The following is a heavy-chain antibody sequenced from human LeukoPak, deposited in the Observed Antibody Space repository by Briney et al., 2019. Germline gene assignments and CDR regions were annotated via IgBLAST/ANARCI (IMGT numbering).Heavy chain of an antibody. D-gene: IGHD2-15*01. Sequence: GGSLRLSCAASGFTLSSYWMSWVRQAPGKGREWVANIKQDGSEKYYVDSVKRRFTISRDNDKNSLYLQMNSLRAEDTAVYYCARERWRVVGAPDPYYYYYGMDVWGQGTTVTVSS. CDR1: GFTLSSYW. J-gene: IGHJ6*02. V-gene: IGHV3-7*01. CDR3: ARERWRVVGAPDPYYYYYGMDV. CDR2: IKQDGSEK.